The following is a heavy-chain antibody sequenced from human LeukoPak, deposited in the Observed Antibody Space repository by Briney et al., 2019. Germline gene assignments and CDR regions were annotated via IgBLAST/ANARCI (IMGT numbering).Heavy chain of an antibody. CDR2: ISYDGSNK. CDR3: ARDRSGTGPAVLYYFDY. J-gene: IGHJ4*02. CDR1: GFTFSSYA. V-gene: IGHV3-30*04. D-gene: IGHD1-26*01. Sequence: GGSLILSCAASGFTFSSYAMHWVRQAPDKGLEWVAVISYDGSNKYYADSVKGRFTMSRDNSKNTLFLQMNSLRAEDTAVYYCARDRSGTGPAVLYYFDYWGQGTLVTVSS.